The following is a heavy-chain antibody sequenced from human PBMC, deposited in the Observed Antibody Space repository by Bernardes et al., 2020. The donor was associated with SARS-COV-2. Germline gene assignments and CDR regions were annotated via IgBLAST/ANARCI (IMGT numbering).Heavy chain of an antibody. V-gene: IGHV3-15*01. Sequence: SLRAWCASFGFYYRSSRVSWVQKAPGRGWEWFGRIKCKPDDAITDYAAPVKGSSSISRDDSKNTLYLQMNSLKIEDTGVYYCGTQYPQVDDDYYYYGMDVWGQGTTVTVSS. CDR3: GTQYPQVDDDYYYYGMDV. J-gene: IGHJ6*02. CDR1: GFYYRSSR. D-gene: IGHD2-2*01. CDR2: IKCKPDDAIT.